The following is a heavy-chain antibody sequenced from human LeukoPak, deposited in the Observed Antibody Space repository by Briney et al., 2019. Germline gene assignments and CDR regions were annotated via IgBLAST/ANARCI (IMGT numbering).Heavy chain of an antibody. Sequence: TGGSLRLSCAATGFTFSNYAIHWGRQAPGKGLEWVAFISDDGSRQRYADSVKGRFTISRDNSKNTLNLQMNSLRAEDTAVYYCVKDRTGTYTLDYWGQGTLVTVSS. D-gene: IGHD3-10*01. CDR1: GFTFSNYA. CDR3: VKDRTGTYTLDY. J-gene: IGHJ4*02. V-gene: IGHV3-30-3*01. CDR2: ISDDGSRQ.